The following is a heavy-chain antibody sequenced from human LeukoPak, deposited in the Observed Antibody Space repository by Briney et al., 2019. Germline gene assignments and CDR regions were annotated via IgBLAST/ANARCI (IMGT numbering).Heavy chain of an antibody. D-gene: IGHD5-18*01. V-gene: IGHV4-34*01. Sequence: PSETLSLTCAVYGGSFSGYYWSWIRQPPGKGVEWIGEINHSESTTYNPSLKSRLTISVDTSKNHFSLKLSSVTAADTAVYYCAGVDTAMVGTNFYYGMDVWGQGTTVTVSS. CDR2: INHSEST. CDR1: GGSFSGYY. J-gene: IGHJ6*02. CDR3: AGVDTAMVGTNFYYGMDV.